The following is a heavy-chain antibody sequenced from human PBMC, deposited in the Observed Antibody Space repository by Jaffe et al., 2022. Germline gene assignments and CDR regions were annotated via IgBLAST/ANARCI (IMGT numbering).Heavy chain of an antibody. CDR2: IDPNNGAT. D-gene: IGHD7-27*01. V-gene: IGHV1-46*01. CDR1: GYTFTSNH. J-gene: IGHJ4*02. Sequence: QVQLVQSGAEVKRPGASVRVSCKASGYTFTSNHINWVRQAPGQGLEWMGTIDPNNGATNYARKFRGTITMTRDTSTSTVYMDLSSLRSEDTAFYYCVREVVTGDFDYWGQGTLVTVSS. CDR3: VREVVTGDFDY.